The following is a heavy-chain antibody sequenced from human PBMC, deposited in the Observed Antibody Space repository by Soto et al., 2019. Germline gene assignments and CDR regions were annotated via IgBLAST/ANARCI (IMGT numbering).Heavy chain of an antibody. CDR1: GYSFTSYW. CDR3: ARHRNTYYSLDS. CDR2: IYPGDSDT. D-gene: IGHD4-4*01. J-gene: IGHJ4*02. Sequence: PGESLKISCKGSGYSFTSYWIGWVRQMPGKGLEWMGMIYPGDSDTRYSPSFQGQITISDDKSINTAYLQWSSLKASDTAMYYCARHRNTYYSLDSWGQGTQVTVSS. V-gene: IGHV5-51*01.